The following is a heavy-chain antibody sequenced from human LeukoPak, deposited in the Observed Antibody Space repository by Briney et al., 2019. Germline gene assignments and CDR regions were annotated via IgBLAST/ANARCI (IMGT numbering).Heavy chain of an antibody. V-gene: IGHV3-30*02. CDR3: ANLLNWNYLPFDY. CDR1: GFTFSSYG. Sequence: PGGSLRLSCAASGFTFSSYGMHWVRQAPGKGLEWVAFIRYDGSNKYYADSVKGRFTVSRDNSKNTLYLQMNSLRAEDTAVYYCANLLNWNYLPFDYWGQGTLVTVSS. D-gene: IGHD1-7*01. CDR2: IRYDGSNK. J-gene: IGHJ4*02.